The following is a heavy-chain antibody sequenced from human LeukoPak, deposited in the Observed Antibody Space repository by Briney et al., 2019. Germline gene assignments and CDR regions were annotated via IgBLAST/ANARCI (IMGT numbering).Heavy chain of an antibody. CDR1: GGTFSSYA. Sequence: GASVKVSCKASGGTFSSYAISWVRQAPGQGLEWMGWISAYNGNTNYAQKLQGRVTMTTDTSTSTAYMELRSLRSDDTAVYYCARVSSRWYYYYGMDVWGQGTTVTVSS. J-gene: IGHJ6*02. CDR2: ISAYNGNT. CDR3: ARVSSRWYYYYGMDV. D-gene: IGHD2-2*01. V-gene: IGHV1-18*01.